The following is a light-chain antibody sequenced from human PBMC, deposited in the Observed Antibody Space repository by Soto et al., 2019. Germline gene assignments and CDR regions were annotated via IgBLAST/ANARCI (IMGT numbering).Light chain of an antibody. V-gene: IGLV6-57*01. CDR3: QSYDATNQV. CDR1: SGSIASNY. CDR2: EDN. J-gene: IGLJ3*02. Sequence: FMLTQPHSVSESPGKTVIISCTRSSGSIASNYVQWYQQRLGSSPTTVIYEDNQRPSGVPDRFSGSIDSSSNSASLTISGLETEDEADYYCQSYDATNQVFGGGTKLTVL.